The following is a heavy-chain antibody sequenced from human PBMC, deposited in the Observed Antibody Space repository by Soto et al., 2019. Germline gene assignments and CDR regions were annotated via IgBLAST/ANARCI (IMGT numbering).Heavy chain of an antibody. CDR3: ARDLIVVVPAAANYYYYGMDV. V-gene: IGHV3-48*03. CDR1: GFTFSSYE. CDR2: ISSSGSTI. D-gene: IGHD2-2*01. J-gene: IGHJ6*02. Sequence: EVQLVESGGGLVQPGGSLRLSCAASGFTFSSYEMNWVRQAPGKGLEWVSYISSSGSTIYYADSVKGRFTISRDNAKNSLYLQMNSLRAEDTAVYYCARDLIVVVPAAANYYYYGMDVWGQGTTVTVSS.